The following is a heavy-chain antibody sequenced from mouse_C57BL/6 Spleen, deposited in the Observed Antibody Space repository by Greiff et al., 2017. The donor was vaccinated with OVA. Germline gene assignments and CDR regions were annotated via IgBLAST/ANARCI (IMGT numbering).Heavy chain of an antibody. CDR1: GFTFTDYY. CDR3: ASYSYAMDY. Sequence: EVMLVESGGGLVQPGGSLSLSCAASGFTFTDYYMSWVRQPPGKALEWLGFIRNKANGYTTAYSASVKGRFTISRDNSQSILYLQMNALRAEDSATYYCASYSYAMDYWGQGTSVTVSS. CDR2: IRNKANGYTT. V-gene: IGHV7-3*01. J-gene: IGHJ4*01.